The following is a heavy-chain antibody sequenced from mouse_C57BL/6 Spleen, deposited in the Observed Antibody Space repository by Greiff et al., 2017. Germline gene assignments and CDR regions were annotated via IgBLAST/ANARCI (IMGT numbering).Heavy chain of an antibody. CDR2: IDPSDSET. CDR1: GYTFTSYW. Sequence: QVQLQQPGAELVRPGSSVKLSCKASGYTFTSYWMHWVKQRPIQGLEWIGNIDPSDSETHYNQKFKDKATLTVAKSSSTAYMQLSSLTSEDSAVYYCARLNHRREYFDVWGTGTTVTVSS. CDR3: ARLNHRREYFDV. J-gene: IGHJ1*03. V-gene: IGHV1-52*01.